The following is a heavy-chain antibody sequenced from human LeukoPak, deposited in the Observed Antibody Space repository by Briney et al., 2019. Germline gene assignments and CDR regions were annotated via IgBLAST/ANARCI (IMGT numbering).Heavy chain of an antibody. V-gene: IGHV3-21*01. D-gene: IGHD1-26*01. CDR2: ISSSSSYI. Sequence: GGSLRLSCAASAFTFSSYSMNWVRQAPGKGLEWVSSISSSSSYIYYADSVKGRFTISRDNAKNSLYLQMNSLRAEDTAVYYCARGSVGATPIYYYYGIDVWGQGTTVTVSS. CDR1: AFTFSSYS. CDR3: ARGSVGATPIYYYYGIDV. J-gene: IGHJ6*02.